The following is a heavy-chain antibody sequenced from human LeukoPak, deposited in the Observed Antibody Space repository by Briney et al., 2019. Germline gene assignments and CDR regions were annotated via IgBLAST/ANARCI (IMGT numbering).Heavy chain of an antibody. CDR2: IYHSGST. CDR1: GGSISSNW. CDR3: AREGGPYRPLDY. V-gene: IGHV4-4*02. J-gene: IGHJ4*02. Sequence: PSGTLSLTCAVSGGSISSNWWSWVRQPPGKGLEWIGEIYHSGSTNYNPSLKSRVTISVDKSKNQFSLKLSSVTAADTAVYYCAREGGPYRPLDYSGQGTLVTVSS.